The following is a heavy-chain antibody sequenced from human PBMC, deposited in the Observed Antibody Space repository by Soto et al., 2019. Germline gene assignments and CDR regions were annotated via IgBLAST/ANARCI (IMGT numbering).Heavy chain of an antibody. CDR2: IYYSGST. CDR3: ARDSSLSCSSTSCYAVLHYYGMDV. CDR1: GGSISSGGYY. D-gene: IGHD2-2*01. J-gene: IGHJ6*02. Sequence: SSETLSLTCTVSGGSISSGGYYWSWIRQHPGKSLEWIGYIYYSGSTYYNPSLKSRVTISADTSKNQFSLKLSSVTAADTAVYYCARDSSLSCSSTSCYAVLHYYGMDVWGQGTTVTVSS. V-gene: IGHV4-31*03.